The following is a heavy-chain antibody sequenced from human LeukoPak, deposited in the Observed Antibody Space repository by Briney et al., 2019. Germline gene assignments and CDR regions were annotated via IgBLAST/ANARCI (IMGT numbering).Heavy chain of an antibody. CDR1: GGSFSGYY. J-gene: IGHJ6*02. Sequence: SETLSLTCAVYGGSFSGYYWSWIRQPPGKGLEWIGYIYYSGSTYYNPSLRSRVTISVDTSKNQFSLNLSSVTAADTAVYYCASSPYYYYGMDVWGQGTTVTVSS. CDR3: ASSPYYYYGMDV. CDR2: IYYSGST. V-gene: IGHV4-59*08.